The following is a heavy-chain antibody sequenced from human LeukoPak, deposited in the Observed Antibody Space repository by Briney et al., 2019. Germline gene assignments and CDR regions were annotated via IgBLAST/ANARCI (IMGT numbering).Heavy chain of an antibody. D-gene: IGHD2-8*01. CDR1: GYTLTELS. J-gene: IGHJ4*02. CDR3: SVGYCTNGVCYTIGY. CDR2: FDPEDGET. Sequence: ASVKVSCKVSGYTLTELSMHWVRQAPGKGLEWMGGFDPEDGETIYAQKFQGRVTMTEDTSTNTAYMELSSLRSEDTAVYYCSVGYCTNGVCYTIGYWGQGTLVTVSS. V-gene: IGHV1-24*01.